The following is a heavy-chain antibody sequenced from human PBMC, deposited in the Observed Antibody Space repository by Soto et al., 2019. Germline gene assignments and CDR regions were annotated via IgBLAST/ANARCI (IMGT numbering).Heavy chain of an antibody. J-gene: IGHJ6*02. CDR1: GGSFSGYY. CDR3: ARRRGRQQLVQRFYNGMDV. V-gene: IGHV4-34*01. Sequence: QVQLQQWGAGLLKPSETLSLTCAVYGGSFSGYYWSWIRQPPGKGLEWIGEINHSGSTNYNASLKSRVTTSVDTSKNQFSLKLSSVSAADTAVYFCARRRGRQQLVQRFYNGMDVWGQGTTVTVSS. CDR2: INHSGST. D-gene: IGHD6-13*01.